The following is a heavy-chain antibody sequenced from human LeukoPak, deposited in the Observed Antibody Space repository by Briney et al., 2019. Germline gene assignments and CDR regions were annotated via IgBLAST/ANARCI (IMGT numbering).Heavy chain of an antibody. CDR3: ARGLSGSYQIDY. D-gene: IGHD1-26*01. Sequence: PSETLSLTCTVSGGSISSYIWNWIRQPRGKGLEWIGYIYDSESTNYNPSLKSRVTISVDTSRNQFSLKLSSVTAADTAVYYCARGLSGSYQIDYWGQGTLVTVSS. CDR2: IYDSEST. V-gene: IGHV4-59*01. J-gene: IGHJ4*02. CDR1: GGSISSYI.